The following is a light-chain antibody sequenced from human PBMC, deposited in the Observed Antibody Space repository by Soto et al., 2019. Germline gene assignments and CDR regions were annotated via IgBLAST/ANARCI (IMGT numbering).Light chain of an antibody. V-gene: IGKV3-20*01. J-gene: IGKJ1*01. Sequence: TQSPSTLSASVVDRVTITCRASQGISSWLAWYQQTPGQAPRLLIYAASSRATGIPDRFSGSGSGTDFTLTISRLEPEDFAVYYCQQYGNSPQTFGQGTKVDIK. CDR1: QGISSW. CDR3: QQYGNSPQT. CDR2: AAS.